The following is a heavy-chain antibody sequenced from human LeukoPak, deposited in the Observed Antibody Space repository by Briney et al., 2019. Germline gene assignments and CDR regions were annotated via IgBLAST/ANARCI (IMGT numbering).Heavy chain of an antibody. J-gene: IGHJ4*02. V-gene: IGHV1-2*02. CDR1: GYTFTGYY. D-gene: IGHD6-6*01. CDR3: ARVSPGSSSGDFDY. Sequence: ASVKVSCKASGYTFTGYYMHWVRQAPGQGLEWMGWINPNSGGTNYAQKFQGRVTMTRDTSISTAYMELSRLRSDDTAVYYCARVSPGSSSGDFDYWGRGTLVTVSS. CDR2: INPNSGGT.